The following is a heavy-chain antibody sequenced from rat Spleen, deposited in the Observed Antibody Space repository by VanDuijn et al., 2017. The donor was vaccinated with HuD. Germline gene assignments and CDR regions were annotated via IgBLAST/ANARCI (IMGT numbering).Heavy chain of an antibody. CDR1: GFTFSAYN. CDR2: IIYDSSRT. Sequence: EVQLVESGGGLVQPGKSLKLSCAASGFTFSAYNMAWVRQAPKKGLEWVAAIIYDSSRTYYRDSVKGRFTISRDNAKSTLYLQMDSLRSEDTATYYCARFRLGYYYFDYWGQGVMVTVSS. D-gene: IGHD1-11*01. J-gene: IGHJ2*01. CDR3: ARFRLGYYYFDY. V-gene: IGHV5S10*01.